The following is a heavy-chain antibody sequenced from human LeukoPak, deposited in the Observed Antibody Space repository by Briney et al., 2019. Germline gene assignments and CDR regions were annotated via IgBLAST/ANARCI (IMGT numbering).Heavy chain of an antibody. V-gene: IGHV3-30*18. CDR1: GFTFSSYG. D-gene: IGHD3-10*01. J-gene: IGHJ5*02. Sequence: PGGSLRLSCAASGFTFSSYGMHWVRQAPGKGLEWVAVISYDGSNKYYADSVKGRFTISRDNSKNTLYLQMNSLRAEDTAVYYCAKAYYYGSGSALGWFDPWGQGTLVTVSS. CDR3: AKAYYYGSGSALGWFDP. CDR2: ISYDGSNK.